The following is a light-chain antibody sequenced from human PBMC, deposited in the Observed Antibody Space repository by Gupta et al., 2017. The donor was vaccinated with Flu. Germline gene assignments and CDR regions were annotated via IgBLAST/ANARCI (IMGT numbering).Light chain of an antibody. J-gene: IGKJ1*01. CDR1: QSFKTW. CDR2: KAS. V-gene: IGKV1-5*03. Sequence: GDRVTITCRASQSFKTWLAWYQQKPGQAPKLLIYKASTLESGVPSRFSGSESGTEFTLTISSPQPDDFATYYCHQYATFSWTFGQGTKVEVK. CDR3: HQYATFSWT.